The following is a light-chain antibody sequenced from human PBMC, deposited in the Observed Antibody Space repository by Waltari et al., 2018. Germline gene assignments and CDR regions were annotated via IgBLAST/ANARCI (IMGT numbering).Light chain of an antibody. V-gene: IGLV2-14*03. CDR2: DVS. CDR3: SSYTTSATLV. CDR1: SSYVGYYNY. Sequence: QSALTQPASVSGSPGQSITISCTGTSSYVGYYNYVSCYQQHHGKAPQLIISDVSNRPSGVSNRFSGSKSGNTASLTISGLQAEDEADYYCSSYTTSATLVFGGGTKLTVL. J-gene: IGLJ2*01.